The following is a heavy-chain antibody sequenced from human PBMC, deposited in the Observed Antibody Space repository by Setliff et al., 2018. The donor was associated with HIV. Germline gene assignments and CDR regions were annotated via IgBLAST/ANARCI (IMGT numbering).Heavy chain of an antibody. Sequence: SETLSLTCTLNGVPLSDYYWNWLRQSPGKGLEWIVEVNHSGSTYYNPSLKSRVTISVDPSKNQILLRLSSVTAADTAVYYGARLSGGMVPNYWGQGTLVTVSS. CDR1: GVPLSDYY. J-gene: IGHJ4*02. V-gene: IGHV4-34*01. CDR2: VNHSGST. CDR3: ARLSGGMVPNY. D-gene: IGHD3-10*01.